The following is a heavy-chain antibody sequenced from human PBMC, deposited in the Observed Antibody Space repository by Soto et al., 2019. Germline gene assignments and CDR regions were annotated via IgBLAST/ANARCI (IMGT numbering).Heavy chain of an antibody. CDR3: AKEDSGFLYYYYYMDV. Sequence: GESLKISCAASGFTFSSYAMSWVRQAPGKGLEWVSAISGSGGSTYYADSVKGRFTISRDNSKNTRYLQMNSLRAEDTAVYYCAKEDSGFLYYYYYMDVWGKGTTVTVSS. V-gene: IGHV3-23*01. CDR2: ISGSGGST. CDR1: GFTFSSYA. J-gene: IGHJ6*03. D-gene: IGHD5-12*01.